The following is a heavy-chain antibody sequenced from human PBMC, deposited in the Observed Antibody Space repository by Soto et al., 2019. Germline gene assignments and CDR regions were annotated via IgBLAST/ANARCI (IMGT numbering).Heavy chain of an antibody. D-gene: IGHD6-19*01. V-gene: IGHV1-46*01. CDR3: ARDNYYPPRKIRNSIAVAGTGWFDP. J-gene: IGHJ5*02. Sequence: ASVKVSCKASGYTFTSYYMHWVRQAPGQGLEWMGIINPSGGSTSYAQKFQGRVTMTRDTSTSTVYMELSSLRSEDTAVYYCARDNYYPPRKIRNSIAVAGTGWFDPWGQGTLVTV. CDR2: INPSGGST. CDR1: GYTFTSYY.